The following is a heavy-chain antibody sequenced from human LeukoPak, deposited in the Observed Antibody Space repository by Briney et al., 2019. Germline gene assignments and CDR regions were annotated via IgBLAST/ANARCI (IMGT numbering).Heavy chain of an antibody. Sequence: SVKVSSKASGGTSNSHAISWVRQAPGQGLEWMGRIIPNLGTTNRAQNFQDRVTLTADKSTNTAYMELTSLTPDDTAVYYCATTNDGGGYQWGDFFDFWGRGTLVTVSS. V-gene: IGHV1-69*04. CDR3: ATTNDGGGYQWGDFFDF. CDR2: IIPNLGTT. D-gene: IGHD3-22*01. CDR1: GGTSNSHA. J-gene: IGHJ4*02.